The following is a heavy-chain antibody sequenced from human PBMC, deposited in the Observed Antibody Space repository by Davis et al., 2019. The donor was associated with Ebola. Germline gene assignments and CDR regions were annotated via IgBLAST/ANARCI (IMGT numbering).Heavy chain of an antibody. Sequence: MPSETLSLTCAVYGGSFSGYYWSWIRQPPGKGLEWIGYIYYSGSTNYNPSLKSRFTISVDTSKNQFSLKLSSVTAADTAVYYCARVGYYYDSSGYYRGAFDIWGQGTMVTVSS. CDR1: GGSFSGYY. CDR3: ARVGYYYDSSGYYRGAFDI. CDR2: IYYSGST. D-gene: IGHD3-22*01. V-gene: IGHV4-59*01. J-gene: IGHJ3*02.